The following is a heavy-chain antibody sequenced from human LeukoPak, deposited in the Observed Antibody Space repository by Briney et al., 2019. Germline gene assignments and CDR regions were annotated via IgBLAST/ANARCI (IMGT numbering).Heavy chain of an antibody. D-gene: IGHD5-12*01. Sequence: GGSLRLSCAASGFTFRNAWMSWVLQAPGKGLEWVGRIKSKTDGGTTDYAAPVKGRFTISRDDSKNTLYLQMNSLKTEDTAVYYCTAFLSGGYDFRYFDYWGQGTLVTVSS. CDR3: TAFLSGGYDFRYFDY. V-gene: IGHV3-15*01. CDR1: GFTFRNAW. J-gene: IGHJ4*02. CDR2: IKSKTDGGTT.